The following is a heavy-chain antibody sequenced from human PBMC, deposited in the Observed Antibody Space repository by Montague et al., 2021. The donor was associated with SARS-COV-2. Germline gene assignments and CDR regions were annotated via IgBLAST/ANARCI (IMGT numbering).Heavy chain of an antibody. CDR1: GGSFSGYY. J-gene: IGHJ4*02. D-gene: IGHD3-22*01. V-gene: IGHV4-34*01. CDR2: INQSGST. Sequence: SETLSLTCAVYGGSFSGYYWSWIRQPPGKGLEWIGEINQSGSTNYNPSLKSRVTLSVDTSKKQFSLKLSSLTAADTAVYYCARVAGGYYHDSSAYFDYWGQGSLVTVFS. CDR3: ARVAGGYYHDSSAYFDY.